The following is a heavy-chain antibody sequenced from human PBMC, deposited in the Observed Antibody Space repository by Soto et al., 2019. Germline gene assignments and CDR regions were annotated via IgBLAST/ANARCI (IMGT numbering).Heavy chain of an antibody. V-gene: IGHV4-31*03. CDR1: GGSISNGYYY. J-gene: IGHJ4*02. D-gene: IGHD2-15*01. Sequence: SETLSLTCTVSGGSISNGYYYWSWVRQNPGKGLEWIGHIYHSGRTYYNPSLKSRVTISVDTSKNQFSLDLSSVTAADTAVYYCARWVEVSLDYFDSWGQGTPVTVSS. CDR3: ARWVEVSLDYFDS. CDR2: IYHSGRT.